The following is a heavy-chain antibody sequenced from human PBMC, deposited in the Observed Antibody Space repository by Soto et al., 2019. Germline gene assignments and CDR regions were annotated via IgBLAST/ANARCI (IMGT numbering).Heavy chain of an antibody. J-gene: IGHJ4*02. D-gene: IGHD5-12*01. CDR2: IRTKGYGGTT. CDR1: GFTFNDYA. V-gene: IGHV3-49*03. CDR3: TRETSSGYDY. Sequence: EVQLVESGGGLVQPGRSLRLSCTTSGFTFNDYAISWFRQAPGKGLEWVGFIRTKGYGGTTEYAASVKGRFTISRDDSRTIAYLQMTSRKTEDTAMYYCTRETSSGYDYWGQGTLVTVSS.